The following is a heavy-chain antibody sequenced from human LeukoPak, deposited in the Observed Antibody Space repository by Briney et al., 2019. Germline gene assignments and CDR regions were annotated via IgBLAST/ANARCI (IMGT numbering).Heavy chain of an antibody. Sequence: GGSLRLSCAASGFTFSSYGMHWVRQAPGKGLGWVAVISYDGSNKYYADSVKGRFTISRDNSKNTLYLQMNSLRAEDTAVYCCAKDRTYGGNSQMGVDYWGQGTLVTVSS. J-gene: IGHJ4*02. CDR2: ISYDGSNK. V-gene: IGHV3-30*18. CDR1: GFTFSSYG. CDR3: AKDRTYGGNSQMGVDY. D-gene: IGHD4-23*01.